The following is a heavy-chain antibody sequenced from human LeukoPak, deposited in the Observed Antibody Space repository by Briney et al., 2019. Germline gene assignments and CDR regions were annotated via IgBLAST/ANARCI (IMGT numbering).Heavy chain of an antibody. V-gene: IGHV3-30*02. D-gene: IGHD3-9*01. J-gene: IGHJ6*03. CDR2: IRYDGSNK. CDR1: GFTFSSYG. CDR3: AKDGHYDILTAGYYYYYMDV. Sequence: PGGSLRLSCAASGFTFSSYGMHWVRQAPGKGLEWVAFIRYDGSNKYYADSVKGRFTISRGNSKNTLYLQMNSLRAEDTAVYYCAKDGHYDILTAGYYYYYMDVWGKGTTVTISS.